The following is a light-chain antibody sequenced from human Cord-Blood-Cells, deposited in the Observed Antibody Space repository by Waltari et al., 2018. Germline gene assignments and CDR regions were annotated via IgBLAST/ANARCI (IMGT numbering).Light chain of an antibody. V-gene: IGKV3-11*01. CDR2: DAS. J-gene: IGKJ3*01. CDR3: QQRSNSFT. Sequence: EIVLTQPPATLSLSPRERATLSCRASQSVSIYLAWYQQKPGQAPMLLIYDASNRATGIPARFRGSGSGTDFTLTISSLEPEDFAFYYCQQRSNSFTFGPGTKGDIK. CDR1: QSVSIY.